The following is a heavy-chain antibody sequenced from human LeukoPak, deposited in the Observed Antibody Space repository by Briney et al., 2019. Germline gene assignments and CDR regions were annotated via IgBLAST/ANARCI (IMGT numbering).Heavy chain of an antibody. CDR1: GFTFSSYA. D-gene: IGHD3-22*01. J-gene: IGHJ4*02. Sequence: PGRSLRLSCAASGFTFSSYAMHWVRQAPGKGLEWVAVISYDGSNKYYADSVKGRFTISRDNSKNTLYLQMNSLRAEDTAVYYCAKKTNGGIVVEFLDIDYWGQGTLVTVSS. CDR3: AKKTNGGIVVEFLDIDY. CDR2: ISYDGSNK. V-gene: IGHV3-30-3*01.